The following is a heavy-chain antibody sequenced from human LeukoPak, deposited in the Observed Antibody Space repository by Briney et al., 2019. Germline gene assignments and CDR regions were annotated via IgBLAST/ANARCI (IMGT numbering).Heavy chain of an antibody. V-gene: IGHV3-74*01. CDR3: VRGSYTYGNF. CDR1: GFTFSIYW. D-gene: IGHD5-18*01. Sequence: GGSLRLSCAASGFTFSIYWMNWVRQAPGKGLVWVSRINSDGSTTSYADSVKGRFTISRDNANNTLYLQMNSLRAEDTAVYYCVRGSYTYGNFWGQGTLVTVSP. CDR2: INSDGSTT. J-gene: IGHJ4*02.